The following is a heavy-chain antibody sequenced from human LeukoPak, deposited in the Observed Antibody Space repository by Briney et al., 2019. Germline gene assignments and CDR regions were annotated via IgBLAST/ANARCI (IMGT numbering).Heavy chain of an antibody. CDR3: ARGRDQGREYFDY. CDR2: INTSGGSR. Sequence: ASVKVSCKASGYTFTSHYMHSVRQAPGQGLEWMGIINTSGGSRSYAQKFQGRVTMTRDTSTSTGYMELSSLRSEDTAVYYCARGRDQGREYFDYWGQGTLVTVSS. V-gene: IGHV1-46*01. J-gene: IGHJ4*02. CDR1: GYTFTSHY.